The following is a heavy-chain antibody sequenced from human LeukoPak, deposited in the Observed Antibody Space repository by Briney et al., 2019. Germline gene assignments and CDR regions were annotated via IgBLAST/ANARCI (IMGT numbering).Heavy chain of an antibody. J-gene: IGHJ4*02. CDR1: GYTFTSYG. V-gene: IGHV1-18*01. D-gene: IGHD2-2*01. CDR3: ARDIVVVPAAWEYFDY. CDR2: ISAYNGNT. Sequence: GASVKVSCKASGYTFTSYGISWVRQAPGQGLEWMGWISAYNGNTNYAQKLQGRVTMTTDTSTSTAYMELRSLRSDDTAVYYWARDIVVVPAAWEYFDYWGQGTLVTVSS.